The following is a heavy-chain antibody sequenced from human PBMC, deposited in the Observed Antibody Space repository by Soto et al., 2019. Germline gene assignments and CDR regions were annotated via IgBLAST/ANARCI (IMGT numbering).Heavy chain of an antibody. V-gene: IGHV1-18*01. D-gene: IGHD3-9*01. CDR1: GYTFTSYG. J-gene: IGHJ5*02. CDR3: ARDPPYYDILTGADHWFDP. Sequence: QVQLVQSGAEVKKPGASVKVSCKASGYTFTSYGISWVRQAPGQGLERMGWISASNGNTNYAHKLQGRVTMTTDTSTSTAYMELRSLRSDDTAVYYWARDPPYYDILTGADHWFDPWGQGTLVTVSS. CDR2: ISASNGNT.